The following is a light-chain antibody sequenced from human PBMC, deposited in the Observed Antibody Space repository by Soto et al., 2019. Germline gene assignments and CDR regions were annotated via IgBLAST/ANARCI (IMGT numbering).Light chain of an antibody. CDR2: GTS. V-gene: IGKV3-20*01. Sequence: EVVLRQSPGTLSLSPGERATLSCWASQNFSSFYIAWFQQKPGQAPRLLIYGTSNRATGIPDRFSGSGSGTDFTLTINRLDSEDFAVYYCQLYGSYPTWAFGRGTKV. J-gene: IGKJ4*02. CDR3: QLYGSYPTWA. CDR1: QNFSSFY.